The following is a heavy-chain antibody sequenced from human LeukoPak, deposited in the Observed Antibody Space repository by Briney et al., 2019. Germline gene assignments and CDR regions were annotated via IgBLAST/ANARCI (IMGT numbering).Heavy chain of an antibody. CDR1: GFTYSNSS. D-gene: IGHD1-20*01. V-gene: IGHV3-21*01. CDR3: ARASPITGTDY. CDR2: ISSSSSYI. J-gene: IGHJ4*02. Sequence: PGGSLRLSCVASGFTYSNSSMTWVRQAPGKGLEWVSSISSSSSYIYYADSVKGRFTISRDNAKNSLYLQMNSLRAEDTAVYYCARASPITGTDYWGQGTLVTVSS.